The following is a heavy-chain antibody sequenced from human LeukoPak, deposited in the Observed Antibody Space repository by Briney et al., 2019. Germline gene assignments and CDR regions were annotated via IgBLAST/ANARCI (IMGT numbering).Heavy chain of an antibody. CDR3: ARGGIGVRGVIPFDY. CDR1: GATFSRLE. D-gene: IGHD3-10*02. Sequence: GGSLRLSCEASGATFSRLELNWVRQVPGKGLEWVSYISSSGRTIYYAESVKGRFTISRDDAKQSLFLQMTRLRAEDTALYYCARGGIGVRGVIPFDYWGQGTLVTVSS. V-gene: IGHV3-48*03. CDR2: ISSSGRTI. J-gene: IGHJ4*02.